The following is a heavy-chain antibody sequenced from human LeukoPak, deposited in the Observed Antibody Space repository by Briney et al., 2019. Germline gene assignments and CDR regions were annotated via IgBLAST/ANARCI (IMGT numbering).Heavy chain of an antibody. CDR2: ISSSGSTI. CDR3: ASTNPLRYFDWLYDY. Sequence: PGGSLRLSCAASGFTFSDYYMSWIRQAPGKGLEWVSYISSSGSTIYYADSVKGRFTISRDNAKNSLYLQMNSLRAEDTAVYYCASTNPLRYFDWLYDYWGQGTLVTVSS. V-gene: IGHV3-11*01. J-gene: IGHJ4*02. CDR1: GFTFSDYY. D-gene: IGHD3-9*01.